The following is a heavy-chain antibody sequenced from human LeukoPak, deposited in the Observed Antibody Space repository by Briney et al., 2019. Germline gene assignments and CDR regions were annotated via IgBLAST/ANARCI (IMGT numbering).Heavy chain of an antibody. CDR1: GFIFSNYA. Sequence: SGGSVTLFCAACGFIFSNYAVMWPRHARGKAVEWVSYITCSGDTTFYVHSAKGHLTVSRDNSKNMLYLQMKSRRVEDTAVYYCAKGINVKVTAGYEYWGLGTLVPVSS. CDR2: ITCSGDTT. CDR3: AKGINVKVTAGYEY. D-gene: IGHD5-18*01. V-gene: IGHV3-23*01. J-gene: IGHJ4*02.